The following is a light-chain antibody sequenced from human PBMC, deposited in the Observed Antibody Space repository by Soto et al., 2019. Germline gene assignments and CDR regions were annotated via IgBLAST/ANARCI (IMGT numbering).Light chain of an antibody. CDR3: QQYGSSPIT. J-gene: IGKJ5*01. CDR2: DAS. Sequence: IVLTQCTGTLSLSPGERATLSCRASQSVSSSYLAWYQQKPGQAPRLLIYDASNRATGIPARFSGSGSGTEFTLTISRLEPEDFAVYYCQQYGSSPITFGQGTRLEI. V-gene: IGKV3-20*01. CDR1: QSVSSSY.